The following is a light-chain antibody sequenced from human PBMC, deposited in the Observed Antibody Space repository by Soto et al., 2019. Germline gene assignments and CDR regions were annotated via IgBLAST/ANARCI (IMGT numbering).Light chain of an antibody. J-gene: IGKJ5*01. CDR3: QQTYDTPIT. CDR1: QTVANY. CDR2: VVS. V-gene: IGKV1-39*01. Sequence: DIQMTQSPSSLSPSVGDRVTITCRASQTVANYLNWYQQKPGKVPKLLISVVSTLQSGVPSRFSGSGYGTEFTLTISSLQPEDFATYYCQQTYDTPITSGQGTRLEIK.